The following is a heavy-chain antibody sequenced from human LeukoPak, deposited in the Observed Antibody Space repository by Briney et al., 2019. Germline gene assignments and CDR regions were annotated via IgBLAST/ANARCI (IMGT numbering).Heavy chain of an antibody. J-gene: IGHJ4*03. Sequence: SETLSLTCTVSGGSINSGNYYWSWIRQPPGKGLEWIGDIYYIGSTYYNPSLKSRVIILADTSKNQFSLKLSSVTAADTAVYYCARSAITYYHSGSGYYPDYWGQGTVVTVSS. CDR1: GGSINSGNYY. CDR2: IYYIGST. CDR3: ARSAITYYHSGSGYYPDY. V-gene: IGHV4-30-4*01. D-gene: IGHD3-22*01.